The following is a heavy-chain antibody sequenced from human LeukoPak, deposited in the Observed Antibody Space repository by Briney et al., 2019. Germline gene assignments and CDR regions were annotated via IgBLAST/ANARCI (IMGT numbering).Heavy chain of an antibody. J-gene: IGHJ3*02. V-gene: IGHV3-7*01. Sequence: GGSLRLSCAASGFIFNNYWMTWVRQAPGKGLEWVANIRQDEGEKYYVDSVKGRFTISRDNAKNSLYLQMSSLRAEDTAVYYCAREGGSEHPGAFDIWGQGTMVTVSS. CDR2: IRQDEGEK. D-gene: IGHD2-15*01. CDR1: GFIFNNYW. CDR3: AREGGSEHPGAFDI.